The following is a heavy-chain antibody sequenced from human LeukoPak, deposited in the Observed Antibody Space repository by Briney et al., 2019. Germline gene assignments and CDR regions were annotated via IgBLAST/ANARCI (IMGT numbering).Heavy chain of an antibody. CDR1: GYTLTELS. D-gene: IGHD2-15*01. V-gene: IGHV1-24*01. CDR3: ATQAGRYCSGGSCSKLNYYYYYGMDV. CDR2: FDPEDGET. Sequence: ALVKVSCKVSGYTLTELSMHWVRQAPGKGLEWMGGFDPEDGETIYAQKFQGRVTMTEDTSTDTAYMELSSLRSEDTAVYYCATQAGRYCSGGSCSKLNYYYYYGMDVWGKGTTVTVSS. J-gene: IGHJ6*04.